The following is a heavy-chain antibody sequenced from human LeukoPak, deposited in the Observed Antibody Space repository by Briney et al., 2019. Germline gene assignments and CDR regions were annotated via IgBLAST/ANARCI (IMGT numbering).Heavy chain of an antibody. J-gene: IGHJ5*02. D-gene: IGHD6-6*01. CDR2: INHSGST. V-gene: IGHV4-34*01. CDR3: ARGPSKKWQLVRWFDP. CDR1: GGSFSGYY. Sequence: SETLSLTCAVYGGSFSGYYWSWIRQPPGKGLEWIGEINHSGSTNYNPSLKSRVTISVDTSKNQFSLKLSSVTVADTAVYYCARGPSKKWQLVRWFDPWGQGTLVTVSS.